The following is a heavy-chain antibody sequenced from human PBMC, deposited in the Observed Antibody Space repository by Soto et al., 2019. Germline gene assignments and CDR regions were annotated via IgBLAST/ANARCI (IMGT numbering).Heavy chain of an antibody. CDR3: ARGNSSSWFRTTNWFDP. D-gene: IGHD6-13*01. CDR1: GGTFSSYA. V-gene: IGHV1-69*06. J-gene: IGHJ5*02. CDR2: IIPIFGTA. Sequence: QVQLVQSGAEVKKPGSSVKVSCKASGGTFSSYAISWVRQAPGQGLEWMGGIIPIFGTANYAQKFQGRVTITADKSTSTAYMEVSSLRSEDTGVYYCARGNSSSWFRTTNWFDPWGQGTLVTVSS.